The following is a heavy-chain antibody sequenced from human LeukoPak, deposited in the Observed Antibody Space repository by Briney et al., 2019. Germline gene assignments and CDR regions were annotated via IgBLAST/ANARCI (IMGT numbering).Heavy chain of an antibody. V-gene: IGHV1-69*05. J-gene: IGHJ4*02. D-gene: IGHD1-14*01. CDR2: IIPIFGTA. CDR1: GGTFSSYA. Sequence: ASVKVSCKASGGTFSSYAISWVRQAPGQGLEWMGGIIPIFGTANYAQKFLGRVTITTDESTSTAYMELSSLRSEDTAVYYCLTGTTDFDYWGQGTLVTVSS. CDR3: LTGTTDFDY.